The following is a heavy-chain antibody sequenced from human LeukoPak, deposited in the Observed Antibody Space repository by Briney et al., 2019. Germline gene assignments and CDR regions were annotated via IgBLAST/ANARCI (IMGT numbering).Heavy chain of an antibody. CDR1: GFTFSSYA. J-gene: IGHJ4*02. D-gene: IGHD5-18*01. Sequence: GGSLRLSCAASGFTFSSYAMGWVRQAPGKGLEWVSAISGSGGSTYYADSVKGRFTISRDNSKNTLYLQMNSLRAEDTAVYYCAKDLLKKNSYGYDYWGQGTLVTVSS. CDR3: AKDLLKKNSYGYDY. V-gene: IGHV3-23*01. CDR2: ISGSGGST.